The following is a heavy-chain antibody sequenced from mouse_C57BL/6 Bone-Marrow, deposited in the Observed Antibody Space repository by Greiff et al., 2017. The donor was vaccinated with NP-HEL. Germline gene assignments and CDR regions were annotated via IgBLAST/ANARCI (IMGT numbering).Heavy chain of an antibody. J-gene: IGHJ3*01. D-gene: IGHD1-1*01. CDR3: ARCSPWFAY. Sequence: EVQGVESGGGLVKPGGSLKLSCAASGFTFSSYAMSWVRQTPEKRLEWVATISDGGSYTYYPDNVKGRFTISRDNAKNNLYLQMSHLKSEDTAMYYCARCSPWFAYWGQGTLVTVSA. CDR1: GFTFSSYA. V-gene: IGHV5-4*01. CDR2: ISDGGSYT.